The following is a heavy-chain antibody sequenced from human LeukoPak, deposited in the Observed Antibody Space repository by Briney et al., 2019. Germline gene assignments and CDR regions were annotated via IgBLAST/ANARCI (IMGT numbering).Heavy chain of an antibody. V-gene: IGHV3-66*01. J-gene: IGHJ4*02. CDR2: IYTGGST. CDR1: GFTVSSNY. CDR3: ARDSYSNY. Sequence: GGSLRLSCAASGFTVSSNYMNWVRQAPGKGLEWVSVIYTGGSTSYAASVKGRFTTSRDNSKNTVYLQMNSLRAEDTAVYYCARDSYSNYWGQGTLVTVSS. D-gene: IGHD4-11*01.